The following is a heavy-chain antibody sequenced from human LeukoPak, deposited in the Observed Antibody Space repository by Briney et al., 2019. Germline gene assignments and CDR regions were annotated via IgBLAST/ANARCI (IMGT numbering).Heavy chain of an antibody. CDR2: IWYDGSNK. V-gene: IGHV3-33*01. J-gene: IGHJ4*02. CDR3: ARDRPTGSYYSIDY. Sequence: GSLRLSCAASGFTFNEFGVHWVRQAPGQGLEWVALIWYDGSNKYYADSVKGRFTIPRDNSKNTVYLQMNSLRVEDTAIYYCARDRPTGSYYSIDYWGQGTLATVSS. D-gene: IGHD1-26*01. CDR1: GFTFNEFG.